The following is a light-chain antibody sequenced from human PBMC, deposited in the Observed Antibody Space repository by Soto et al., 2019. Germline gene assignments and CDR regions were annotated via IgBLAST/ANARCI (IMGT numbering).Light chain of an antibody. CDR1: GSDVGGYDY. J-gene: IGLJ1*01. CDR3: SSYTGGNPSYA. V-gene: IGLV2-8*01. Sequence: QSALAQPPSASGSPGQSVTISCTGTGSDVGGYDYVSWYQQHPGKAPKLMIYEVTIRPSGVSDRFSGSKSGNTASLTVSGLQAEDEADYYCSSYTGGNPSYAFGTGTKVTVL. CDR2: EVT.